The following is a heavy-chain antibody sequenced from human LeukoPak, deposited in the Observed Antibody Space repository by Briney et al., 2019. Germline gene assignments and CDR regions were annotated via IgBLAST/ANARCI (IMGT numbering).Heavy chain of an antibody. Sequence: GGSLRLSCAASGFTFITYGKHWVRQAPGKGLDWVAFIRSDGSDKYYADSVKGRFTISRDNSKNTLYLQMNNLRAEDTAVYYCAKDVSYSTSSFDYWGQGTLVSVSS. CDR2: IRSDGSDK. J-gene: IGHJ4*02. D-gene: IGHD6-13*01. CDR3: AKDVSYSTSSFDY. V-gene: IGHV3-30*02. CDR1: GFTFITYG.